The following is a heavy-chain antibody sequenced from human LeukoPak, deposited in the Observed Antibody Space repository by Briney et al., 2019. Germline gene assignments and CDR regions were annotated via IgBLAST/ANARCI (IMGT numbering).Heavy chain of an antibody. CDR2: IKQGGSEK. CDR3: ARDRAVAGLCDY. V-gene: IGHV3-7*01. J-gene: IGHJ4*02. CDR1: GFIFSDYW. Sequence: PGGSLRLSCVASGFIFSDYWMSWVRQAPGKGLEWVANIKQGGSEKYYVDSVKGRFTISRDNAKNSLYLQMNSLRVEDTAVYYCARDRAVAGLCDYWGQGTLVTVSS. D-gene: IGHD6-19*01.